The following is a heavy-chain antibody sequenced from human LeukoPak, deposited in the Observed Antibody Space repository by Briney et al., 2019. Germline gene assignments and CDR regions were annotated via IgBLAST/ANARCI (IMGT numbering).Heavy chain of an antibody. CDR1: GFTFSSYS. CDR3: ASITTDDY. Sequence: GGSLRLSCAASGFTFSSYSMNWVRQAPGKGLEWVAVISYDGSNKYYADSVKGRFTISRDNSKNTLYLQMNSLRAEDTAVYYCASITTDDYWGQGTLVTVSS. CDR2: ISYDGSNK. V-gene: IGHV3-30*03. J-gene: IGHJ4*02. D-gene: IGHD4-11*01.